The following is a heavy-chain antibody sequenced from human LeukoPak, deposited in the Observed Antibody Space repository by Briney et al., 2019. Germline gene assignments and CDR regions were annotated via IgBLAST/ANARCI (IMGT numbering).Heavy chain of an antibody. J-gene: IGHJ4*02. CDR3: AKVDYYGSGSYPNY. CDR1: GFTFSSYA. D-gene: IGHD3-10*01. V-gene: IGHV3-23*01. Sequence: GGSLRLSCAASGFTFSSYAMSWVRQAPGKGLEWVSAISDSGGSTYYADSVKGRFTISRDNSKNTLYLQMNSLRAEDTAVYYCAKVDYYGSGSYPNYWGQGTLVTVSS. CDR2: ISDSGGST.